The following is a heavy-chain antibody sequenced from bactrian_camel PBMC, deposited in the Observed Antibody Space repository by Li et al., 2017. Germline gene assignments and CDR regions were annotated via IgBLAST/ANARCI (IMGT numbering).Heavy chain of an antibody. J-gene: IGHJ6*01. Sequence: VQLVESGGGLVQPGGSLRLSCAASGSTFGDFYMSWVRQGSGQEREGVAAIGLGTATTYYADSVKGRFTISRDNAKNEVYLQMNDLKPEDTGVYLCAAKSLRGVGRWYEFEGFDYWGQGTQVTVS. CDR2: IGLGTATT. CDR3: AAKSLRGVGRWYEFEGFDY. V-gene: IGHV3S40*01. D-gene: IGHD6*01. CDR1: GSTFGDFY.